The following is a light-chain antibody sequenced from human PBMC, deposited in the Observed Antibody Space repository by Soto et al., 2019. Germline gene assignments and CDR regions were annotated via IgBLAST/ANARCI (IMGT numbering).Light chain of an antibody. Sequence: EVVLTQSPGTLSLSAGERATLSCRASQSVSSNYLAWYQQKPGQAPRLLIYDASKRATGIPARFSGSGSGTDFTLTISSLEPEDVAVYYCQQRSNWPITFGQGTRLEIK. J-gene: IGKJ5*01. V-gene: IGKV3-11*01. CDR2: DAS. CDR3: QQRSNWPIT. CDR1: QSVSSNY.